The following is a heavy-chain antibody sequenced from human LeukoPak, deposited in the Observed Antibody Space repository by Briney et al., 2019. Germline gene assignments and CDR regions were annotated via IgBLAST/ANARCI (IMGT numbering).Heavy chain of an antibody. J-gene: IGHJ4*02. CDR2: ISSSSSYI. D-gene: IGHD3-10*01. CDR1: GFTFSSYG. CDR3: ARDPNMVRGPDSDY. V-gene: IGHV3-21*01. Sequence: GGSLRLSCAASGFTFSSYGMHWVRQAPGKGLEWVSSISSSSSYIYYADSVKGRFTISRDNAKNSLHLQMNSLRAEDTAVYYCARDPNMVRGPDSDYWGQGTLVTVSS.